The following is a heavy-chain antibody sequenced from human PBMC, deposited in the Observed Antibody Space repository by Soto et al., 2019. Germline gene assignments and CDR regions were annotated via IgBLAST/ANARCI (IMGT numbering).Heavy chain of an antibody. CDR3: ARGRYDILTGYYIRARYYFDY. D-gene: IGHD3-9*01. CDR2: INHSGST. CDR1: GGSFSGFY. J-gene: IGHJ4*02. V-gene: IGHV4-34*01. Sequence: SPPRAVFGGSFSGFYWGWVRPPPGKGRGWIGEINHSGSTNYNPSLKSRVTISVDTSKNQFSLKLSSVTAADTAVCYCARGRYDILTGYYIRARYYFDYWGQGTLVTVSS.